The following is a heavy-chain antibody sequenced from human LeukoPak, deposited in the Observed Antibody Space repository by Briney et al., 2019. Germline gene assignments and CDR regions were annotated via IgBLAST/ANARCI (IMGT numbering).Heavy chain of an antibody. CDR3: ARGDYGMDV. CDR2: IKSDGSDT. J-gene: IGHJ6*02. CDR1: GFTFSTYW. Sequence: GGSLRFSCAASGFTFSTYWMHWVRQAPGKGLVWVSHIKSDGSDTSYADSVKGRFTISRDNAKNTLYLQMNSLRAEDTAVYYCARGDYGMDVWGRGTTVTVSS. D-gene: IGHD2-21*01. V-gene: IGHV3-74*01.